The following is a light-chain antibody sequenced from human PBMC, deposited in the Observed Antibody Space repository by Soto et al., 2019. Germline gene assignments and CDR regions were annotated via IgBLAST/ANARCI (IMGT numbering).Light chain of an antibody. J-gene: IGKJ3*01. CDR3: QQYGDLPL. V-gene: IGKV3-20*01. CDR1: QSVRSSY. Sequence: EIVLTQSPGTLSLSPGESATLSCRASQSVRSSYLAWYQQKPGQAPRLLIYGASSRATCIPGRFSGSGSGTDFTLTISRLEPEDFAVYYCQQYGDLPLFGPGTKVDIK. CDR2: GAS.